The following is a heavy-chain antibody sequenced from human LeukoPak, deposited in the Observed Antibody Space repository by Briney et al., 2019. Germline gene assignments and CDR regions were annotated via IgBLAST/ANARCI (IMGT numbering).Heavy chain of an antibody. Sequence: GGSLRLSCAASGFTFSTYGMNWVRQAPGKGPEWVSYISSSSDAIYYPDSVRGRFTISRDNAKNSLYLQMNSMRDEDTAVYYCARAMRSGYDYWGQGTLVTVSS. CDR3: ARAMRSGYDY. V-gene: IGHV3-48*02. J-gene: IGHJ4*02. CDR1: GFTFSTYG. CDR2: ISSSSDAI. D-gene: IGHD5-12*01.